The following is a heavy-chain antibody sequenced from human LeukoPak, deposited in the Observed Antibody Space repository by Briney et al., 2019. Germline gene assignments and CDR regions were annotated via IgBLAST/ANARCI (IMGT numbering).Heavy chain of an antibody. CDR3: ASLTLFDY. V-gene: IGHV3-48*04. CDR1: GFTFSSYS. J-gene: IGHJ4*02. Sequence: PGGSLRLSCAASGFTFSSYSMNWVRQAPGKGLEWVSYISSSSSTIYYADSVKGRFTISRDNAKNSLYLQMNSLRAEDTAVYYCASLTLFDYWGQGTLVTVSS. CDR2: ISSSSSTI. D-gene: IGHD2-15*01.